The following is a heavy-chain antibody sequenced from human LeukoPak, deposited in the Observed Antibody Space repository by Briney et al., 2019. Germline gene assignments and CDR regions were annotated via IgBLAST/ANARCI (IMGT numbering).Heavy chain of an antibody. CDR1: GFTFSDYY. CDR2: ISSSGSTI. V-gene: IGHV3-11*04. CDR3: ARDLLGWELHYFDY. D-gene: IGHD1-26*01. J-gene: IGHJ4*02. Sequence: SGGSLRLSCAASGFTFSDYYMSWIRQAPGKGLEWVSYISSSGSTIYYADSVKGRFTISRDNAKNSLYLQMNSLRAEDTAVYYCARDLLGWELHYFDYWGQGTLVTVSS.